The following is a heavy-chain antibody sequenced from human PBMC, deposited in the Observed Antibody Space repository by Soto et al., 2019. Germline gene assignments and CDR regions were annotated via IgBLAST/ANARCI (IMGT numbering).Heavy chain of an antibody. CDR3: ARTSCSAGTCYPGGNWFDP. D-gene: IGHD2-15*01. Sequence: PSETLSLTCTVSGDLISNYYWSWIRQPPGKGLGWIGFTYYSGSTNYNPSLKSRVTMSVDTSKNQFSLKLNSVTAADTAVYYCARTSCSAGTCYPGGNWFDPWGQGTLVTVSS. CDR2: TYYSGST. V-gene: IGHV4-59*01. CDR1: GDLISNYY. J-gene: IGHJ5*02.